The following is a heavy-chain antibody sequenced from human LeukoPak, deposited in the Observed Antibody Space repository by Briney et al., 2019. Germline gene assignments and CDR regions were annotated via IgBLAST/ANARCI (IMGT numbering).Heavy chain of an antibody. V-gene: IGHV3-30*03. D-gene: IGHD6-13*01. CDR2: ISYDGSNK. J-gene: IGHJ2*01. CDR3: ARLATSIAAAGYWYFDL. Sequence: PGRSLRLSCAASGFTFSSYGMHWVRQAPGKGLEWVAVISYDGSNKYYADSVKGRFTISRDNSKNTLYLQMSSLRAEDTAVYYCARLATSIAAAGYWYFDLWGRGTLVTVSS. CDR1: GFTFSSYG.